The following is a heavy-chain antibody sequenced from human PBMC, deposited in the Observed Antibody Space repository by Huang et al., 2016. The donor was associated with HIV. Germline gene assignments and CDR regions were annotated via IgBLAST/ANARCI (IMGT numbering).Heavy chain of an antibody. CDR3: ARGFGINYNHEAFDV. Sequence: QIQLAQSGAEVKKPGASVKVSCKASGYTFTTYDINWVRQASGQGLGWIGGMNPKSGNGGYTKKFQGRVAILRNSSINTSYLEVTSLTSEDTAVYYCARGFGINYNHEAFDVWGQGTMVTVSS. CDR2: MNPKSGNG. V-gene: IGHV1-8*01. J-gene: IGHJ3*01. CDR1: GYTFTTYD. D-gene: IGHD3-10*01.